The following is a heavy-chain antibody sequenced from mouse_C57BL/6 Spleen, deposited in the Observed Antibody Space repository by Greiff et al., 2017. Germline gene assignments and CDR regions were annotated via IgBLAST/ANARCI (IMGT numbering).Heavy chain of an antibody. CDR1: GYSFTDYN. D-gene: IGHD2-2*01. CDR2: INPNYGTT. CDR3: ARGGMYGYPSYWYFDV. J-gene: IGHJ1*03. Sequence: VQLQQSGPELVKPGASVKISCKASGYSFTDYNMNWVKQSNGKSLEWIGVINPNYGTTSYNQKFKGKATLTVDQSSSPAYMQLNSLTSEDSAVYYCARGGMYGYPSYWYFDVWGTGTTVTVSS. V-gene: IGHV1-39*01.